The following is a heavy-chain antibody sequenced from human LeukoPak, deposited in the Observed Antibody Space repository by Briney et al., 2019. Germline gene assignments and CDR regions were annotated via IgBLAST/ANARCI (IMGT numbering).Heavy chain of an antibody. CDR1: GGSISSSSYY. CDR2: IYYSGST. Sequence: PSETLSLTCTVSGGSISSSSYYWGWILQPPGKGLEWIGSIYYSGSTYYNPSLKSRVTISVDTSKNQFSLKLSSVTAADTAVYYCARLGYCTRITCYTFDYWGQGTLVTVSS. V-gene: IGHV4-39*07. D-gene: IGHD2-2*01. J-gene: IGHJ4*02. CDR3: ARLGYCTRITCYTFDY.